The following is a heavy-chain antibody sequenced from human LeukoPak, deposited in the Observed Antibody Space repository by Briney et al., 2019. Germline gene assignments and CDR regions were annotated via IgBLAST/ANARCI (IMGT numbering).Heavy chain of an antibody. Sequence: GGSLRLSCAASGFTISNNYMSWVRQAPGKGLEWVSVTYSGGSTYYADSAKGRFTISRDNSKNTLFLQMNSLRAEDTAVYYCARVTSRGDSGDAFDIWGQGTMVSVSS. V-gene: IGHV3-53*01. CDR2: TYSGGST. CDR3: ARVTSRGDSGDAFDI. CDR1: GFTISNNY. J-gene: IGHJ3*02. D-gene: IGHD5-12*01.